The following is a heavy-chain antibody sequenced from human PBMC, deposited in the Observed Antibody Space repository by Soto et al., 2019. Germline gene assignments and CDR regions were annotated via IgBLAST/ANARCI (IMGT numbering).Heavy chain of an antibody. J-gene: IGHJ5*02. Sequence: GGSLSLSCAASGFTFSDYWMSWVRQAPGKGLEWVANIKQDGSERYYVDSVKGRFTISRDNAKNSLFLQMNSLRAEDTAVYYCARLHRVSRTRGFGCFDPSGQGTLVTVSS. CDR2: IKQDGSER. D-gene: IGHD3-10*01. CDR1: GFTFSDYW. CDR3: ARLHRVSRTRGFGCFDP. V-gene: IGHV3-7*03.